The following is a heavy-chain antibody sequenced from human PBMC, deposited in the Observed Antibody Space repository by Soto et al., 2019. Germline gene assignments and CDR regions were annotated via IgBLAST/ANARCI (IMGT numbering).Heavy chain of an antibody. CDR2: INAGNGNT. D-gene: IGHD1-26*01. CDR3: ARDPKRSYYFDY. CDR1: GYTFTSYA. Sequence: ASVKVSCKASGYTFTSYAMHWVRQAPGQRLEWMGWINAGNGNTKYSQKFQGRVTITRDTSASTAYMELSSLRSEDTAVYYCARDPKRSYYFDYWGQGTLVTVSS. V-gene: IGHV1-3*01. J-gene: IGHJ4*02.